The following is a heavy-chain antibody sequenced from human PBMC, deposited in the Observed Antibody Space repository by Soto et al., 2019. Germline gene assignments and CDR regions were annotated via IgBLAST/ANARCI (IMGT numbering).Heavy chain of an antibody. V-gene: IGHV3-21*04. CDR2: ISSGSAYT. CDR3: ARSRSHWRALDS. J-gene: IGHJ4*02. CDR1: GFTFSNYG. D-gene: IGHD1-1*01. Sequence: GGSLRLSCTASGFTFSNYGLTWVRQAPGKGLEWVSFISSGSAYTYVADSVKGRCTISRDNARDSGLLEMNSLRDEDTGIYYCARSRSHWRALDSWGQGTLVTVSS.